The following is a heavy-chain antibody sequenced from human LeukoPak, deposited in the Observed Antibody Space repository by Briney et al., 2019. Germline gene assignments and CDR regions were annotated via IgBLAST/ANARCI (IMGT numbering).Heavy chain of an antibody. V-gene: IGHV4-59*01. D-gene: IGHD3-9*01. CDR3: ARMPLHYDILTGYYSTFDY. CDR2: IYYSGST. J-gene: IGHJ4*02. CDR1: GGSISSYY. Sequence: SETLSLTCTVSGGSISSYYWSWIRQPPGKGLEWIGYIYYSGSTNYNPSLKSRVTISVDTSKNQFSLKLSSVTAADTAVYYCARMPLHYDILTGYYSTFDYWGQGTLVTVSS.